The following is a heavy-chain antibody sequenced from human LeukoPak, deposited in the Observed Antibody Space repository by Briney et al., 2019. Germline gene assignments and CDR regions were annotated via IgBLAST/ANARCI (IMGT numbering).Heavy chain of an antibody. V-gene: IGHV3-23*01. CDR2: ITGDGVYT. D-gene: IGHD3-22*01. J-gene: IGHJ4*02. CDR1: GLTFSNYA. CDR3: AKRYATSSGHFDY. Sequence: GGSLRLSCVVSGLTFSNYAMTWARQAPGKGLEWLSAITGDGVYTNYADSVKGRFTISRDNSKNTFYLQMSSLGAGDTAVYYCAKRYATSSGHFDYWGQGTLVTVSS.